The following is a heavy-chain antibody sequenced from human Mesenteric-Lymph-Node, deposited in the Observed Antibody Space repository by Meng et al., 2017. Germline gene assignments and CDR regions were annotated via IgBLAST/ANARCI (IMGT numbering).Heavy chain of an antibody. CDR3: ARGVLLWFGEGEGDAFDI. V-gene: IGHV1-2*02. CDR2: INPNSGGT. D-gene: IGHD3-10*01. Sequence: ASVKVSCKASGYTFTGYYMHWVRQAPGQGLEWMGWINPNSGGTNYAQKFQGRVTMTRDTSISTAYMELSRLRSDDTAVYYCARGVLLWFGEGEGDAFDIWGQGTMVTVSS. J-gene: IGHJ3*02. CDR1: GYTFTGYY.